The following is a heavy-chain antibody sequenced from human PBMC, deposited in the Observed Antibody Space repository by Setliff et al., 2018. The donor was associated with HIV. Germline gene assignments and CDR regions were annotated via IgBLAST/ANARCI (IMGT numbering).Heavy chain of an antibody. Sequence: ASVKVSCKASGYTFTSFYLHWVRQAPGQGLEWMAIINPSGGSTSYAQKFQGRVTMTTGTSTSTAYMGLTSLRSDDTAVYYCTRTTNGDSSYYLYYFFMDVWGKGTTVTVSS. V-gene: IGHV1-46*01. J-gene: IGHJ6*04. D-gene: IGHD4-17*01. CDR3: TRTTNGDSSYYLYYFFMDV. CDR2: INPSGGST. CDR1: GYTFTSFY.